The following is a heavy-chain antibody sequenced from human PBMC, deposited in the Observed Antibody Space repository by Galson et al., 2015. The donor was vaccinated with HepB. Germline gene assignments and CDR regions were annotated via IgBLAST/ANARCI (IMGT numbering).Heavy chain of an antibody. D-gene: IGHD1-1*01. J-gene: IGHJ4*02. CDR3: ARLAISGMEDFPGDY. CDR2: VSGHNGDT. Sequence: SVKVSCKASGYTLTRFGVNWVRQAPGQGLEWVGWVSGHNGDTNYAQNLEGRVTMTTDTSTNTAFMELRSLRSDDTAVYYCARLAISGMEDFPGDYWGQGTLVIVSS. V-gene: IGHV1-18*01. CDR1: GYTLTRFG.